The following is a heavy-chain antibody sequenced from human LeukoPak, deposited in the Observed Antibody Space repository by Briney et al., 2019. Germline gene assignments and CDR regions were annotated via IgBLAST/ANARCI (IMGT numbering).Heavy chain of an antibody. CDR3: GGGYYDSSGYFLLDY. CDR2: IYYNGSP. Sequence: PSETLSLTCAVSGGSISSTSFYWGWIRQPPGKGLEWIGSIYYNGSPYYNPSLKSRVTMSVDTSKNQFSLKLSSVTAADTAVYYCGGGYYDSSGYFLLDYWGQGTLVTVSS. J-gene: IGHJ4*02. CDR1: GGSISSTSFY. V-gene: IGHV4-39*07. D-gene: IGHD3-22*01.